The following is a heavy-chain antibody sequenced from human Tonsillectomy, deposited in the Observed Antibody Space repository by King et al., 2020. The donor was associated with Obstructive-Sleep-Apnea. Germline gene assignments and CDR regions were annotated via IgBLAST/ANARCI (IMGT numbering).Heavy chain of an antibody. CDR1: GYSFTNHW. Sequence: QLVQSGAEVKKPGESLTISCKGSGYSFTNHWISWVRQMPGKDLEWMGKIDPSDSYTNYSPSFQGHVTISDEKSIRTVYLQWSSLKASDTATYYCARHGEYYDYSHHYDMDVWGQGTTVTVSS. J-gene: IGHJ6*02. CDR3: ARHGEYYDYSHHYDMDV. V-gene: IGHV5-10-1*03. CDR2: IDPSDSYT. D-gene: IGHD4-11*01.